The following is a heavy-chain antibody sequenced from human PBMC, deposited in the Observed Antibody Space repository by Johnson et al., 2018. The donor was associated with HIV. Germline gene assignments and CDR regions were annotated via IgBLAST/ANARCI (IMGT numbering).Heavy chain of an antibody. CDR1: GFTFSSYW. D-gene: IGHD3-22*01. CDR2: IKQDGSEK. Sequence: VQLVESGGGLVQPGGSLRLSCAASGFTFSSYWMSWVRQAPGQGLEWVANIKQDGSEKYYVDSVKGRVTISRDNAKNSLYLQMNSLRAEDTAVYYCAGEAGYYDSSGYLDDAFDIWGQGTMVTVSS. CDR3: AGEAGYYDSSGYLDDAFDI. J-gene: IGHJ3*02. V-gene: IGHV3-7*01.